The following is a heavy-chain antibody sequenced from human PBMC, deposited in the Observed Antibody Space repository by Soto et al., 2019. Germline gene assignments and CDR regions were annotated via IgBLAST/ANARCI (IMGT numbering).Heavy chain of an antibody. CDR1: GFTFSSYA. V-gene: IGHV3-23*01. CDR3: AKDPAVAATGPLAFDI. CDR2: ISGSGGST. D-gene: IGHD6-19*01. Sequence: GGSLRLSCAASGFTFSSYAMSWVRQAPGKGLEWVSAISGSGGSTYYADSVKGRFTISRDNSKNTLYLQMNSLRAEDTAVYYCAKDPAVAATGPLAFDIWGQGTMVTVSS. J-gene: IGHJ3*02.